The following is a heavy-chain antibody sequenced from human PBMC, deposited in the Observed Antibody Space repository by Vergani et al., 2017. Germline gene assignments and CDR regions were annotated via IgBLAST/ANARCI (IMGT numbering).Heavy chain of an antibody. CDR1: GFTFSSYW. V-gene: IGHV3-7*01. CDR3: ARDHYVWGSYRHGRLCY. Sequence: EVQLVESGGGLVQPGGSLRLSCAASGFTFSSYWMSWVRQAPGKGLEWVANIKQDGSEKYYVDSVKGRFTISRDYAKNSLYLQMNSLRAEDTAVYYCARDHYVWGSYRHGRLCYWGQGTLVTVSS. D-gene: IGHD3-16*02. J-gene: IGHJ4*02. CDR2: IKQDGSEK.